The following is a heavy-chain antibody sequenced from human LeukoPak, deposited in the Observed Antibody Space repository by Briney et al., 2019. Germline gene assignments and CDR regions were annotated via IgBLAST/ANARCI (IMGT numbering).Heavy chain of an antibody. CDR3: ARRPSSGNDWFDP. D-gene: IGHD6-19*01. J-gene: IGHJ5*02. CDR2: IYYSGST. Sequence: SETLSLTCTVSGGSISSSSYYWGWIRQPPGKGLEWIGSIYYSGSTYYNPSLKGRVTISVDTSKNQFSLKLSSVTAADTAVYYCARRPSSGNDWFDPWGQGTLVTVSS. V-gene: IGHV4-39*01. CDR1: GGSISSSSYY.